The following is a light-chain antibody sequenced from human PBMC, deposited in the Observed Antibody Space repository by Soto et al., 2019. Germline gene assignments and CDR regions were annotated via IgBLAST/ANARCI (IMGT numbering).Light chain of an antibody. CDR1: QSISSY. CDR3: QQSYSTPWT. J-gene: IGKJ1*01. Sequence: DIQMTQSPSSLSASVGDRVTITFRASQSISSYLNWYQQKPGKAPKLLIYAASSLQSGVPSRFSGSGSETDFTLTISSLQPEDFATYYCQQSYSTPWTFGQGTKVDIK. CDR2: AAS. V-gene: IGKV1-39*01.